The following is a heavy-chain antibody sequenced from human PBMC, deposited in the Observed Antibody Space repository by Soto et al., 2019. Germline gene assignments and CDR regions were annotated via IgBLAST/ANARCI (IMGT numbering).Heavy chain of an antibody. Sequence: GSLRLSCAASGFTFSSYAMSWVRQAPGKGLEWVSAISGSGGSTYYADSVKGRFTISRDNSKNTLYLQMNSLRAEDTAVYYCAKDLSSEKVESPLEYWGQGTLVTVSS. J-gene: IGHJ4*02. V-gene: IGHV3-23*01. CDR1: GFTFSSYA. D-gene: IGHD2-15*01. CDR3: AKDLSSEKVESPLEY. CDR2: ISGSGGST.